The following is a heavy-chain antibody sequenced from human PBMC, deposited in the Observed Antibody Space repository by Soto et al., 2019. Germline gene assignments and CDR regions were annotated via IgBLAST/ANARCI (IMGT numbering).Heavy chain of an antibody. CDR3: ARGGDYYVSAGAFDI. J-gene: IGHJ3*02. V-gene: IGHV3-74*01. CDR2: INTDGRST. CDR1: GFTFSTYW. Sequence: QSGGSLRLSCAASGFTFSTYWMHWVRQAPGKGLVWVSRINTDGRSTSYADSVKGRFTISRDNAKNTLYLQMNSLRAEDTAVYYCARGGDYYVSAGAFDIWGQGTRVTVSS. D-gene: IGHD3-10*02.